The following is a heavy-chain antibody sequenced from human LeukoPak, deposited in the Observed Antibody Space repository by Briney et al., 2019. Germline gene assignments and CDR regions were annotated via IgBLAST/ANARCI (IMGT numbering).Heavy chain of an antibody. Sequence: SETLSLTCTVSGGSISSYYCSWIRQPPGKGLEWIGYIYYSGSTNYNPSLKSRVTISVDTSKNQFSLKLSSVTAADTAVYYCARGGHYYDSSGYYYDYWGQGTLVTVSS. D-gene: IGHD3-22*01. CDR3: ARGGHYYDSSGYYYDY. CDR2: IYYSGST. V-gene: IGHV4-59*01. J-gene: IGHJ4*02. CDR1: GGSISSYY.